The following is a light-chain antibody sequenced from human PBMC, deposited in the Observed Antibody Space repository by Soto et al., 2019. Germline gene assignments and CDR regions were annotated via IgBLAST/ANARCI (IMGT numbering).Light chain of an antibody. CDR2: GAS. CDR3: QQYNNWPPIT. Sequence: IVMTQSPATLSVSPWERATLSCRASQSISSNLAWYQQKPGQAPRLLIDGASTRATGIPARFSGSGSGTEFTLTISGLQSEDFAVYYCQQYNNWPPITFGQGTRLEIK. V-gene: IGKV3-15*01. CDR1: QSISSN. J-gene: IGKJ5*01.